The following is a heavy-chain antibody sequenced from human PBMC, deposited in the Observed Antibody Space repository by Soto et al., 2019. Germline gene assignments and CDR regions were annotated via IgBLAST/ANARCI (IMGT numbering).Heavy chain of an antibody. J-gene: IGHJ3*02. D-gene: IGHD4-17*01. V-gene: IGHV3-7*01. CDR1: GFTFSSYW. CDR2: IKQDGSEK. CDR3: ARGTLPMTTAEVDAFDI. Sequence: GGSLRLSCAASGFTFSSYWMIWVRQTPGKGLERVANIKQDGSEKYYVDSVKGRFTISRDNAKNSLYLQMNSLRAEDTAVYYCARGTLPMTTAEVDAFDIWGEGIMVIVSS.